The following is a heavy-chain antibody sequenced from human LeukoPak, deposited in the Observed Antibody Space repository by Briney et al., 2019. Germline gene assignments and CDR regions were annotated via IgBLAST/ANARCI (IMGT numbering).Heavy chain of an antibody. Sequence: SVKVSCKASGGTFSSYAISWVRQAPGQGLEWMGGIIPIFGTANYAQKFQGRVTITADKSTSTAYMELSSLRSEDTAVYYCAKRPLKTYHVPATALPFDYWGQGTLVTVSS. CDR2: IIPIFGTA. V-gene: IGHV1-69*06. J-gene: IGHJ4*02. CDR1: GGTFSSYA. CDR3: AKRPLKTYHVPATALPFDY. D-gene: IGHD2-2*01.